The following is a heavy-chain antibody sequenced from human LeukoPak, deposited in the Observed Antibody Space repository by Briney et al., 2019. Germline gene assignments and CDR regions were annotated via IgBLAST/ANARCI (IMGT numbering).Heavy chain of an antibody. CDR2: VRSDGSIE. V-gene: IGHV3-30*02. D-gene: IGHD6-13*01. Sequence: QSGGSLRLSCAASGFTFSSYGMHWVRQAPGKGLEWVAFVRSDGSIEYYADSVKGRFIISRDNSKNTLYLQMGSLRAEDMAVYYCARDGSSTYHDAFDIWGQGTMVTVSS. CDR1: GFTFSSYG. J-gene: IGHJ3*02. CDR3: ARDGSSTYHDAFDI.